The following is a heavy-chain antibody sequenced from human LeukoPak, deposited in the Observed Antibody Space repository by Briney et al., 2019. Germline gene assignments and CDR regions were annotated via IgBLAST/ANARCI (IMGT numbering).Heavy chain of an antibody. D-gene: IGHD2-2*01. Sequence: GSLRLSCAASGFTFSNAWMSWVRQAPGKGLEWVGRIKSKTDGGATDYAAPVKGRFTISRDDSKNTLYLQMNSLRAEDTAVYYCARLSDTEGSSTCYRASDIWGQGTMVIVSS. V-gene: IGHV3-15*01. J-gene: IGHJ3*02. CDR1: GFTFSNAW. CDR2: IKSKTDGGAT. CDR3: ARLSDTEGSSTCYRASDI.